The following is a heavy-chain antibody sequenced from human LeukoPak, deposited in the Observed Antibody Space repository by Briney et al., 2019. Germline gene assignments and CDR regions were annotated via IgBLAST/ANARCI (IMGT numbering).Heavy chain of an antibody. CDR1: GYTFTSYY. CDR3: ARAGAEGEFDP. Sequence: SVKVSCKASGYTFTSYYMHWVRQAPGQGLEWMGGIIPIFGTANYAQKFQGRVTITADESTSTAYMELSSLRSEDTAVYYCARAGAEGEFDPWGQGTLVTVSS. CDR2: IIPIFGTA. V-gene: IGHV1-69*13. J-gene: IGHJ5*02. D-gene: IGHD1-14*01.